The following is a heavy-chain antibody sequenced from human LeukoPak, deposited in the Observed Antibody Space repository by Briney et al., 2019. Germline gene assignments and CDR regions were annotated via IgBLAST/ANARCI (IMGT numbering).Heavy chain of an antibody. V-gene: IGHV3-23*01. CDR3: AKDSGYCSSTSCYIRYFQH. CDR2: ISGSGGST. Sequence: PGGSLRLSCAASGFTFSSYAMSWVRQAPGKGLEWVSAISGSGGSTYYADSVKGRFTISRDNSKNTLYLQMNSLRAEDTAVYHCAKDSGYCSSTSCYIRYFQHWGQGTLVTVSS. D-gene: IGHD2-2*02. CDR1: GFTFSSYA. J-gene: IGHJ1*01.